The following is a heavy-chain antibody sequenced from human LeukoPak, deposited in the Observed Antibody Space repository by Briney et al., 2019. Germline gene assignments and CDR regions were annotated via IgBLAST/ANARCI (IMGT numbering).Heavy chain of an antibody. CDR3: ARDSYGMDV. CDR1: GFTFSSNA. Sequence: PGGSLRLSCAASGFTFSSNAMHWVRQAPGKGLEWVAVISYDGSNKYYADSVKGRFTISRDNSKNTLYLQMNSLRAEDTAVYYCARDSYGMDVWGQGTTVTVSS. CDR2: ISYDGSNK. J-gene: IGHJ6*02. V-gene: IGHV3-30-3*01.